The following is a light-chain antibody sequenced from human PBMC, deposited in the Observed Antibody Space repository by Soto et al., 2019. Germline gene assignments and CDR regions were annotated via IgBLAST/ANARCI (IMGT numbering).Light chain of an antibody. V-gene: IGKV3-11*01. CDR3: QPRSTWPIT. Sequence: EIVVAHSPATLSCSGGERATLSFRASQSVSSYLAWYQQKPGQAPRLLIYDASKRATGIPARFSGSASGTDLTLTISTLEPEDFAVYYCQPRSTWPITFGQGTRLEI. CDR2: DAS. CDR1: QSVSSY. J-gene: IGKJ5*01.